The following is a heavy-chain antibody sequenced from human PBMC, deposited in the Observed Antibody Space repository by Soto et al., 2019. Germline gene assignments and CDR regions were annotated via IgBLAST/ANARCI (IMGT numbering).Heavy chain of an antibody. J-gene: IGHJ3*02. CDR3: HIVVVPAAILAFDI. D-gene: IGHD2-2*01. V-gene: IGHV4-34*01. Sequence: PSETLSLTCAVYGGSFSGYYWSLIRQPPGKGLEWSGEINHSGSTNYNPSLKSRVTISVDTSKNQFSLKLSSVTAADTAVYYCHIVVVPAAILAFDIWGEGTMVTVSS. CDR2: INHSGST. CDR1: GGSFSGYY.